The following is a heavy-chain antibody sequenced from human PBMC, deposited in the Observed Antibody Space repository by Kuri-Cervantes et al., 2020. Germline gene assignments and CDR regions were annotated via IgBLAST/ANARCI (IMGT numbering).Heavy chain of an antibody. J-gene: IGHJ3*02. D-gene: IGHD3-22*01. Sequence: SETLSLTCTVSGGSISSSSYYWGWIRQPPGKGLEWIGSIYYSGSTYYNPSLKSRVTISVDTSKNQFSLELSSLRSEDTAVYYCARGMYYYDGSGYYLGPSVAPGAFDIWGQGTMVTVSS. CDR2: IYYSGST. CDR3: ARGMYYYDGSGYYLGPSVAPGAFDI. V-gene: IGHV4-39*07. CDR1: GGSISSSSYY.